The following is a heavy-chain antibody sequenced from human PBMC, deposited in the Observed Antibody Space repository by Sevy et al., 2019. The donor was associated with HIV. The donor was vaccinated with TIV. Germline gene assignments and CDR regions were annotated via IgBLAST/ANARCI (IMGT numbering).Heavy chain of an antibody. Sequence: GGSLRLSCAASGFTFSSYAMHWVRQAPGKGLEWVAVISYDGSNKYYADSVKGRFTISRDNSKNTLYLQMNSLRAEDTAVYYCARDFAAAGTYYFDYLGQGTLVTVSS. CDR1: GFTFSSYA. V-gene: IGHV3-30-3*01. CDR2: ISYDGSNK. J-gene: IGHJ4*02. CDR3: ARDFAAAGTYYFDY. D-gene: IGHD6-13*01.